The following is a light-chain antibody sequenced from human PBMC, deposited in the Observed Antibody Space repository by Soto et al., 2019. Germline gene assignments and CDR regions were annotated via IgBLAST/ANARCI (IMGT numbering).Light chain of an antibody. V-gene: IGKV1-39*01. CDR2: AAS. J-gene: IGKJ2*01. CDR3: QQSSNIPYT. CDR1: QTISSY. Sequence: DIQMTQSPSSLSASVGDRVTITCRASQTISSYLNWYQQNPGKAPKLLIYAASILQSGVPSRFRGSGSGSDFTLTISSLQPEDFATYYCQQSSNIPYTFGQGTKLEIK.